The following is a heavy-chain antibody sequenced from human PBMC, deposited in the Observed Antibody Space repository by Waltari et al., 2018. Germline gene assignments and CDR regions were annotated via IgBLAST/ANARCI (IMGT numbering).Heavy chain of an antibody. CDR1: GFTFSSYE. CDR3: ATYYSYFDY. CDR2: RSSSGSTK. D-gene: IGHD3-10*01. J-gene: IGHJ4*02. V-gene: IGHV3-48*03. Sequence: EVQLVESGGGLVQPGGSVRLSCAAAGFTFSSYEMNWVRQAPGKGREWVSCRSSSGSTKYYADAVKGRFSISRDNAKNSLYLRMNSVRAEDTAVYYCATYYSYFDYWGQGTLVTVSS.